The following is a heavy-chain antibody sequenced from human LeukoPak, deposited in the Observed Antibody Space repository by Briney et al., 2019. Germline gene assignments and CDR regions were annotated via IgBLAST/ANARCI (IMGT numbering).Heavy chain of an antibody. CDR3: ARDLYCSSTSCPNFYYYYYMDV. CDR2: ISAYNGNT. CDR1: GYTFTSYG. Sequence: GASVKVSCKASGYTFTSYGISWVRQAPGRGLEWMGWISAYNGNTNYAQKLQGRVTMTTDTSTSTAYMELRSLRSDDTAVYYCARDLYCSSTSCPNFYYYYYMDVWGKGTTVTVSS. D-gene: IGHD2-2*01. J-gene: IGHJ6*03. V-gene: IGHV1-18*01.